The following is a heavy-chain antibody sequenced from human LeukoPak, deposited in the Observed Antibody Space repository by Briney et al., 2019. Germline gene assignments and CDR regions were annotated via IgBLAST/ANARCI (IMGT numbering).Heavy chain of an antibody. V-gene: IGHV3-21*01. J-gene: IGHJ4*02. CDR3: ASPPRAYSSSWYFDY. Sequence: GGSLRLSCAASGFSFSSGTMNWVRQAPGKALEWVSSLSGSGRLIWYAGSVKGRFTISRDNAKNSLYLQMNSLRAEDTAVYYCASPPRAYSSSWYFDYWGQGTLVTVSS. CDR2: LSGSGRLI. D-gene: IGHD6-13*01. CDR1: GFSFSSGT.